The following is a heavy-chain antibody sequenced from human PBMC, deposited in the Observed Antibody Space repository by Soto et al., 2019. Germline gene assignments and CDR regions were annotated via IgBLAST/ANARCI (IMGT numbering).Heavy chain of an antibody. Sequence: ASVKVSCKASGYTFTSYGISWVRQAPGQGLEWMRWISAYNGNTNYAQKLQGRVTMTTDTSTSTAYMELRSLRSDDTAVYYCARDLVDYDSSGYYYNWFDPWGQGTLVTVSS. CDR2: ISAYNGNT. V-gene: IGHV1-18*01. CDR3: ARDLVDYDSSGYYYNWFDP. D-gene: IGHD3-22*01. J-gene: IGHJ5*02. CDR1: GYTFTSYG.